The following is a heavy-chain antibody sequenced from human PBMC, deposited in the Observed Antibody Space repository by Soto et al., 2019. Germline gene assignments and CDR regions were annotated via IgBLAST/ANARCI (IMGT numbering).Heavy chain of an antibody. CDR2: IYSGGST. J-gene: IGHJ4*02. CDR1: GFNFSSNY. CDR3: ARVRGDGYLYYFDY. V-gene: IGHV3-53*01. Sequence: XGSLSLSCAASGFNFSSNYMSWVRQAPGKGLEWVSVIYSGGSTYYADSVKGRFTISRDNSKNTLYLQMNSLRAEDTAVYYCARVRGDGYLYYFDYWGQGTLVTVSS. D-gene: IGHD5-12*01.